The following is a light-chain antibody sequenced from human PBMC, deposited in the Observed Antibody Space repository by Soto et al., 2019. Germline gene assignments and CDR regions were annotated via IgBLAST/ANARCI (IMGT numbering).Light chain of an antibody. V-gene: IGKV1-8*01. CDR2: AAS. J-gene: IGKJ2*01. CDR3: QQYNNWPPDT. CDR1: QGISSY. Sequence: AIRMTQSPSSLSASTGDRVTITCRASQGISSYLAWYQQKPGKAPKLLIYAASTLQSGVPSRFCGSGSGTDFTLTISCLQSEDFAVYFCQQYNNWPPDTFGQGTKLEIK.